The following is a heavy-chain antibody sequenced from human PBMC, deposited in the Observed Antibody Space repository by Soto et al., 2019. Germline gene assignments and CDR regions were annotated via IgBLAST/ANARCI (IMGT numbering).Heavy chain of an antibody. Sequence: PGGSLRLSCAASGFTFSSYGMHWVRQAPGKGLEWVAVISYDGSNKYYADSVKGRFTISRDNSKNTLYLQMNSLRSEDTAVYYCARGKKYSSSWYTRNWYDPWGQGTLVTVSS. CDR1: GFTFSSYG. CDR2: ISYDGSNK. CDR3: ARGKKYSSSWYTRNWYDP. V-gene: IGHV3-30*03. J-gene: IGHJ5*02. D-gene: IGHD6-13*01.